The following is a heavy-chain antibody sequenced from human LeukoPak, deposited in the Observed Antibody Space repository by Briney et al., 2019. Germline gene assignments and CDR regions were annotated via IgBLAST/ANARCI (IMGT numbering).Heavy chain of an antibody. D-gene: IGHD2-2*01. CDR1: GGPFSGYY. CDR3: ARFQDIVVVPAAVDAFDI. J-gene: IGHJ3*02. V-gene: IGHV4-34*01. CDR2: INHSGST. Sequence: SETLSLTCAVYGGPFSGYYWSWIRQPPGKGLEWIGEINHSGSTNYNPSLKSRVTISVDTSKNQFSLKLSSVTAADTAVYYCARFQDIVVVPAAVDAFDIWGQGTMVTVSS.